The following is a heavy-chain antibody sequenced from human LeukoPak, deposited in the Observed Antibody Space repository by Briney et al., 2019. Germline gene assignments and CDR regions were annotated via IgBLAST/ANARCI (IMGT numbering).Heavy chain of an antibody. CDR3: ARDYPGMITGVEKYFFDY. V-gene: IGHV1-2*02. J-gene: IGHJ4*02. CDR2: INPNSGGT. D-gene: IGHD7-27*01. CDR1: GYTFTDYY. Sequence: GASVKVSCKASGYTFTDYYIHWVRQAPGQGLERMGWINPNSGGTNYAQKFQGRVTTTRDTSISTAYMELSGLRSDDTAVYYCARDYPGMITGVEKYFFDYWGQGTLVTVSS.